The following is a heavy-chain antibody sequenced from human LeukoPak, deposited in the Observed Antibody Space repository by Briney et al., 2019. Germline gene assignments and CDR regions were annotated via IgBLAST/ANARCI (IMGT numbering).Heavy chain of an antibody. CDR1: GGTFSSYA. Sequence: ASVKVSCKASGGTFSSYAISWVRQAPGQGLEWMGWISAYNGNTNYAQKLQGRVTMTTDTSTSTAYMELRSLRSDDTAVYYCARFAGSTSCSGCQIHDAFDIWGQGTMVTVSS. V-gene: IGHV1-18*01. CDR3: ARFAGSTSCSGCQIHDAFDI. CDR2: ISAYNGNT. D-gene: IGHD2-2*01. J-gene: IGHJ3*02.